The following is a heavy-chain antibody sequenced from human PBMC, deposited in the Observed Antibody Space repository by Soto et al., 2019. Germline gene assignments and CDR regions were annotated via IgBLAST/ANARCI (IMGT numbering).Heavy chain of an antibody. CDR1: GFTFSDYY. V-gene: IGHV3-11*01. J-gene: IGHJ4*02. Sequence: KSGGSLRLSCAGSGFTFSDYYMTWIRQAPGKGLEWVSYINTLSSAIYYADSVKGRFTISRDNARNSLYLQMNSLRAEDTAVYYCARRLQWQLRPLDSWGRGTLVTVS. CDR3: ARRLQWQLRPLDS. CDR2: INTLSSAI. D-gene: IGHD6-19*01.